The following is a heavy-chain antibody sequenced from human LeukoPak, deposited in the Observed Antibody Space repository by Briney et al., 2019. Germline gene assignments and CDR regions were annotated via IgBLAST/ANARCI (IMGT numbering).Heavy chain of an antibody. Sequence: ASVKVSCKASVYTFTSYGISWVRQAPGQGLEWMGWISDYNGNTNYAQKLQGRVTMTTDTSTSTAYMELRSLRSDDTAVYYCARIPEAYYYYGMDVWGQGTTVTVSS. CDR3: ARIPEAYYYYGMDV. CDR1: VYTFTSYG. D-gene: IGHD1-14*01. V-gene: IGHV1-18*01. J-gene: IGHJ6*02. CDR2: ISDYNGNT.